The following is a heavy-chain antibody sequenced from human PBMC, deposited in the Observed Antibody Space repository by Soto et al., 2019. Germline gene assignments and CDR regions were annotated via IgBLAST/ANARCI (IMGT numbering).Heavy chain of an antibody. V-gene: IGHV3-23*01. Sequence: EVQLLESGGGLVQPGGSLRLSCAASGFTFSSYAMSWVRQAPGKGLEWVSAITTGGGRTYYADSVKGRFTISRDNSKNTLYLQMSSLRAEDTAVYYCVNTPGIGSGSYIDYWGQGTLVTVSS. CDR3: VNTPGIGSGSYIDY. J-gene: IGHJ4*02. D-gene: IGHD3-10*01. CDR1: GFTFSSYA. CDR2: ITTGGGRT.